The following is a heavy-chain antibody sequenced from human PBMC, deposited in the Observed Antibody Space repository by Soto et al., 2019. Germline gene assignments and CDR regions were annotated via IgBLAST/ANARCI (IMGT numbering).Heavy chain of an antibody. CDR1: CVSISSGNW. Sequence: PSETLSLSCAVSCVSISSGNWSTWVRQTPQRGLEYIGEIFHDGTANYYPSFERRVAISVDTSKNQFSLKLTSVTAADTAIYFCARLVDDTRLNCMYFEFWGKGALVTISS. J-gene: IGHJ4*02. V-gene: IGHV4-4*02. CDR2: IFHDGTA. D-gene: IGHD2-15*01. CDR3: ARLVDDTRLNCMYFEF.